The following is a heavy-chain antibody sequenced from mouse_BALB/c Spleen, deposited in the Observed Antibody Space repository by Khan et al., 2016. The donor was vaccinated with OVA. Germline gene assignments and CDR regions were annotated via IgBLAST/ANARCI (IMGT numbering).Heavy chain of an antibody. CDR2: IDPFNGGT. CDR3: ARHGSTSWFAY. Sequence: IQLVQSGPELMKPGASVKISCKASGYSFTSYYLHWVKQSHGRTLEWIGYIDPFNGGTTYNQKFKGKATLTVDKSSSTAYMHLSSLTSEDSAFYYCARHGSTSWFAYWGQGTLVTVSA. D-gene: IGHD1-1*01. V-gene: IGHV1S135*01. CDR1: GYSFTSYY. J-gene: IGHJ3*01.